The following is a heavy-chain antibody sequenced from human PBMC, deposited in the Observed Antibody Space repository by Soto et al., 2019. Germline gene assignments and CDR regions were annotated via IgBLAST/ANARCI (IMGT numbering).Heavy chain of an antibody. CDR1: GFVFRTFR. J-gene: IGHJ4*02. Sequence: GGSLRLSCEASGFVFRTFRMHWVRRAPGKGLEWLATIRFDGSTARYAESVRGRFKISRDNSMNTLYLQLDRLRVEDTAVYFCARDRPNTESLPGYFDTWGQGTPVTVSS. CDR2: IRFDGSTA. D-gene: IGHD3-9*01. V-gene: IGHV3-33*01. CDR3: ARDRPNTESLPGYFDT.